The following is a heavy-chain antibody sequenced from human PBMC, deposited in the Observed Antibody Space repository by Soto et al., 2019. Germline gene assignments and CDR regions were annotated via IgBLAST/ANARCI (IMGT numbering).Heavy chain of an antibody. CDR1: GFTFGDYA. V-gene: IGHV3-15*01. CDR3: TTDPLPYGDYAGD. D-gene: IGHD4-17*01. J-gene: IGHJ4*02. CDR2: ITSKTDGGTT. Sequence: GGSLRLSCTASGFTFGDYAMIWFRQAPGKGLEWVGFITSKTDGGTTDYAAPVKGRFTISRDDSKNTLYLQMNSLKTEDTAVYYCTTDPLPYGDYAGDWGQGTLVTVSS.